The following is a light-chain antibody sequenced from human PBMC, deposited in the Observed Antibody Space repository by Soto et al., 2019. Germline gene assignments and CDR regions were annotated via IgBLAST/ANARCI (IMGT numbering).Light chain of an antibody. V-gene: IGKV1-39*01. CDR3: QQTDSTPLT. J-gene: IGKJ4*01. CDR2: GAT. Sequence: DIQMTQSPSSLSASVGDRVTITCRASQSISAYLNWFQHKPGRDPKLLIYGATSSQSGVPSRFSGSGSGTDFTLTISSLQPEDVATYFCQQTDSTPLTFGGGTKLEIK. CDR1: QSISAY.